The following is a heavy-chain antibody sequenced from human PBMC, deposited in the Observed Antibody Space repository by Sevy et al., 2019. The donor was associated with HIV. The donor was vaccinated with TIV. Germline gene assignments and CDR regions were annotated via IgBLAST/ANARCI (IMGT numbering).Heavy chain of an antibody. V-gene: IGHV3-23*01. CDR3: ERRTNRIAPSSAAFFDY. D-gene: IGHD2-8*01. CDR2: INCRGGSA. CDR1: GFTFSSFA. Sequence: GGSLRLSCAASGFTFSSFAMSWVRHIPGKGLEWVSTINCRGGSAYYADSVKGRFTLSRDNSNNTVFLQMNRLRDEDTAVNYCERRTNRIAPSSAAFFDYWGQGTLVTVSS. J-gene: IGHJ4*02.